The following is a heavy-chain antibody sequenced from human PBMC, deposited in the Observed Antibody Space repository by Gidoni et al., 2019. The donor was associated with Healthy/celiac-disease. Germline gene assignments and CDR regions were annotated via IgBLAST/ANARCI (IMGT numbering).Heavy chain of an antibody. CDR3: ARVVGPAYYYDSSGYGKFDP. Sequence: QVQLQESGPGLVQPSQTLSLTCTVSGCSISSGGYYWSWIRQHPGKGLEWIGYIYYSGSTYYNPSLKSRVTISVDTSKNQFSLKLSSVTAADTAVYYCARVVGPAYYYDSSGYGKFDPWGQGTLVTVSS. D-gene: IGHD3-22*01. CDR1: GCSISSGGYY. CDR2: IYYSGST. J-gene: IGHJ5*02. V-gene: IGHV4-31*03.